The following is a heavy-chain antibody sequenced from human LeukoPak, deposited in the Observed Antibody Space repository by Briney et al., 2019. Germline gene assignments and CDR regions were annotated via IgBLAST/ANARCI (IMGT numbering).Heavy chain of an antibody. CDR3: ARSSDSSSLQYFQH. V-gene: IGHV3-30-3*01. CDR1: GFTFSSYA. Sequence: GGSLRLSCAASGFTFSSYAMHWVRQAPGKGLEWVAVISYDGSNKYYADSVKGRFTISRDNAKNSLYLQMNSLRAEDTAVYYCARSSDSSSLQYFQHWGQGTLVTVSS. J-gene: IGHJ1*01. CDR2: ISYDGSNK. D-gene: IGHD6-6*01.